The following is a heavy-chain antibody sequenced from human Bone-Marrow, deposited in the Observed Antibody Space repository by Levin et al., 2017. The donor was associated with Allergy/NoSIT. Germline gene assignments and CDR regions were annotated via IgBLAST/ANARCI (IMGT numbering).Heavy chain of an antibody. CDR1: GGSISGGGYY. CDR2: ISYIGST. CDR3: ARGTFHGASDAFDV. D-gene: IGHD1/OR15-1a*01. J-gene: IGHJ3*01. Sequence: SETLSLTCTVSGGSISGGGYYWCWIRQHPGKGLEWIGCISYIGSTHSNPSLKRRVTISDDTSDKQFSLIMSSVTAADTAVFYCARGTFHGASDAFDVWGQGTIVTVSS. V-gene: IGHV4-31*03.